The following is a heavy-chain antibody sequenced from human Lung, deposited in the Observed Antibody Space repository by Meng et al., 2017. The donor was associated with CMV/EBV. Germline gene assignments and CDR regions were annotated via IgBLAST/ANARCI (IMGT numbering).Heavy chain of an antibody. CDR2: IYYSGST. CDR3: ARFTIFGVVMDVMDV. D-gene: IGHD3-3*01. V-gene: IGHV4-59*01. Sequence: SXTLSLXCTVSGGSISSYYWSWIRQPPGKGLEWIGYIYYSGSTNYNPSLKSRVTISVDTSKNQFSLKLSSVTAADTAVYYCARFTIFGVVMDVMDVWGQGTTFTVSS. J-gene: IGHJ6*01. CDR1: GGSISSYY.